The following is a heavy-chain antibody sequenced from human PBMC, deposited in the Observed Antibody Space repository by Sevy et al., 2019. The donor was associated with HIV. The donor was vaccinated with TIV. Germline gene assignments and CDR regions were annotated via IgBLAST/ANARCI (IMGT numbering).Heavy chain of an antibody. CDR2: ISYDGSNN. Sequence: GGSLRLSCAASGFTFSSYGMHWVRQAPGKGLEWVAVISYDGSNNYYTDSMKGRFTISRDNSKNTLYLQMNSLRAEDTAVYYCAIAVLRFLEWYNWFDXWGQGTLVTVSS. J-gene: IGHJ5*02. D-gene: IGHD3-3*01. CDR3: AIAVLRFLEWYNWFDX. CDR1: GFTFSSYG. V-gene: IGHV3-30*03.